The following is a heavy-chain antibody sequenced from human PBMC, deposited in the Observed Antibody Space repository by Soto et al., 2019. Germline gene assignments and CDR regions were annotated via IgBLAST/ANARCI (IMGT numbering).Heavy chain of an antibody. Sequence: PGGSLRLSCTASGFIFGDFAMSWFRQAPGKGREWVGFIGIKVFGGTTQFAASVTGRFTISRDNSKSIAYLQLNSLKTEDTAVYYCARWGRPNKAFDIWGQGTMVTVSS. J-gene: IGHJ3*02. D-gene: IGHD6-6*01. V-gene: IGHV3-49*03. CDR3: ARWGRPNKAFDI. CDR1: GFIFGDFA. CDR2: IGIKVFGGTT.